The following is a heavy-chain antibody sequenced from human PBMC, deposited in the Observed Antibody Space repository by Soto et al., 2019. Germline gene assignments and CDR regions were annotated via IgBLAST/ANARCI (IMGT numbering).Heavy chain of an antibody. CDR1: GFISSSFA. CDR2: ISSGGST. Sequence: EVQVLKSGGDLVLPGGSLRLSCAASGFISSSFAMSWVRQAPGKGLEWVTAISSGGSTYYADSVQGRFTISRDRFKNTVYLQMNSLTAGDTAVYYCAKGEAAVGIFDAYDICVQGTMVTVSS. J-gene: IGHJ3*02. D-gene: IGHD3-9*01. CDR3: AKGEAAVGIFDAYDI. V-gene: IGHV3-23*01.